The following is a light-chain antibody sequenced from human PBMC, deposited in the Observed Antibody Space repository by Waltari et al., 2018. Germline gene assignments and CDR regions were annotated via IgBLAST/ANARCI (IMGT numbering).Light chain of an antibody. V-gene: IGLV2-11*01. CDR2: DVT. Sequence: QSALTQPRSVSGSPGQSFTISCTGTGRDVGVSNYVAWYQQHPVEAPNLVIYDVTKRPSGVPARFSGSKSGNSASLTVSGLQSEDEADYYCCSYAGTWVFGGGTKLTVL. J-gene: IGLJ3*02. CDR1: GRDVGVSNY. CDR3: CSYAGTWV.